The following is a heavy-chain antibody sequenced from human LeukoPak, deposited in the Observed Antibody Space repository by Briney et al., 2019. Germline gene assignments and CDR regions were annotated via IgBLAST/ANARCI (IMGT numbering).Heavy chain of an antibody. V-gene: IGHV1-69*13. CDR2: IIPIFGTA. CDR3: ARVSKGGDAFDI. J-gene: IGHJ3*02. Sequence: SVKVSCKASGGTFSSYAIRWVRQAPGQGLEWMGGIIPIFGTANYAQKFQGRVTITADESTSTAYMELSSLRSEDTAVYYCARVSKGGDAFDIWGQGTMVTVSS. CDR1: GGTFSSYA. D-gene: IGHD2/OR15-2a*01.